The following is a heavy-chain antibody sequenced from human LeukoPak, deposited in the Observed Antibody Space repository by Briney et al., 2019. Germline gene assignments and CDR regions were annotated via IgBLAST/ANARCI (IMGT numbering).Heavy chain of an antibody. CDR2: IIPIFGIA. J-gene: IGHJ4*02. V-gene: IGHV1-69*04. D-gene: IGHD2-15*01. Sequence: ASVKVSCTASGGTFSSYAISWVRQAPGQGLEWMGRIIPIFGIANYAQKFQGRVTITADKSTSTAYMELSSLRSEDTAVYYCARVVVAALDYWGQGTLVTVSS. CDR1: GGTFSSYA. CDR3: ARVVVAALDY.